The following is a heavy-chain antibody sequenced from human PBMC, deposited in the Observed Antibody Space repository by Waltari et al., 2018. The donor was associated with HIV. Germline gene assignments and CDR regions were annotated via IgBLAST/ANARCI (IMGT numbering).Heavy chain of an antibody. CDR3: SRMNEVAVAGTGFDAFDI. J-gene: IGHJ3*02. CDR2: IIPIFGTS. V-gene: IGHV1-69*01. D-gene: IGHD6-19*01. CDR1: GGTSGSYA. Sequence: QVQLVQSGAEVKKPGSSVKVSCKAFGGTSGSYAISWVRQAPGQGLEWLGGIIPIFGTSIYAQNFQGRVTITADESTSTAYMELSSLRSEDTAVYYCSRMNEVAVAGTGFDAFDIWGQGTKVTVSS.